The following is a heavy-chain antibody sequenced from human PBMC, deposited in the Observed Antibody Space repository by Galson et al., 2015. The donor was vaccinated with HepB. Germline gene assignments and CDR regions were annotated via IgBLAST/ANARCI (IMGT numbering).Heavy chain of an antibody. CDR2: ISAYNGNT. V-gene: IGHV1-18*01. J-gene: IGHJ6*02. Sequence: SVKVSCKASGYTFTSYGISWVRQAPGQGLEWMGWISAYNGNTNYAQKLQGRVTMTTDTSTSTAYMELRSLRSDDTAVYYCARVGVSSGSSWSIYYYYYGMDVWGQGTTVTVSS. D-gene: IGHD6-13*01. CDR1: GYTFTSYG. CDR3: ARVGVSSGSSWSIYYYYYGMDV.